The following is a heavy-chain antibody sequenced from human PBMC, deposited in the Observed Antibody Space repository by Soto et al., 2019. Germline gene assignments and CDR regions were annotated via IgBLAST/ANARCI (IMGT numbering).Heavy chain of an antibody. V-gene: IGHV1-18*04. CDR3: ARDHKPTVTTYGYYYYGMDV. J-gene: IGHJ6*02. CDR1: GYTFTSYG. Sequence: GASVKVSCKASGYTFTSYGISWVRQAPGQGLEWMGWISAYNGNTNYAQKLQGRVTMTTDTSTSTAYMELRSLRSDDTAVYYCARDHKPTVTTYGYYYYGMDVWGQGTTVTVSS. D-gene: IGHD4-17*01. CDR2: ISAYNGNT.